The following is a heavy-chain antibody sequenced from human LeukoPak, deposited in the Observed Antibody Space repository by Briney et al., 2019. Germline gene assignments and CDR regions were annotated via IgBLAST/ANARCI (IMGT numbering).Heavy chain of an antibody. V-gene: IGHV4-61*02. J-gene: IGHJ3*02. D-gene: IGHD3-16*02. CDR2: IYTSGST. Sequence: PSETLSLTCTVSGGPISSGSYYWSWIRQPAGKGLEWIGRIYTSGSTNYNPSLKSRVTISVDTSKNQFSLKLSSVTAADTAVYYCARGFRFPYAFGIWGQGTMVTVSS. CDR1: GGPISSGSYY. CDR3: ARGFRFPYAFGI.